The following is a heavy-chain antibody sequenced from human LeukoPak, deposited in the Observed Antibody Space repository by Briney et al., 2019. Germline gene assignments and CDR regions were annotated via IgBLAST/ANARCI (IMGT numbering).Heavy chain of an antibody. D-gene: IGHD6-19*01. CDR1: GYTLTRYG. J-gene: IGHJ3*02. CDR3: ARAGGWAREDYKGDAFDI. V-gene: IGHV1-18*01. CDR2: ISTYNGNS. Sequence: ASVKVSRKTSGYTLTRYGIIWVRQAPGQGLECMRWISTYNGNSNYAQKLQDRVTMTTDTPSTTAYMDLRSLRSDDTAVYYCARAGGWAREDYKGDAFDIWGQGTMVTVSS.